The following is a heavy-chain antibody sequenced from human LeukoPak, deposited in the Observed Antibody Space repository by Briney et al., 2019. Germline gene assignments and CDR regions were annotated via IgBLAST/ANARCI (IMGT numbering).Heavy chain of an antibody. CDR1: GGSISSYY. D-gene: IGHD2-2*01. CDR3: ARHPGYCSSTSCYSDAFDI. CDR2: IYHSGST. J-gene: IGHJ3*02. Sequence: SETLSLTCSVSGGSISSYYWSWIRQPPGKGLEWIGYIYHSGSTDYNPSIKSPVTISVDTSKSQFSLKLNSVTAADTAVYYCARHPGYCSSTSCYSDAFDIWGQGTMVTVSS. V-gene: IGHV4-59*08.